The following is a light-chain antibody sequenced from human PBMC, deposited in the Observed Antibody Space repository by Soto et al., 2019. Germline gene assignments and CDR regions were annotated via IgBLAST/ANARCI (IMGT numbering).Light chain of an antibody. CDR3: QSSENSLSGSYV. V-gene: IGLV1-40*01. CDR2: GNS. Sequence: QSVLTQPPSVSGAPGQRVTISCTGSSSNIGAGYYVHWYQQFPGTAPKLLIYGNSNRPSGVPDRFSGSKSGTSASLAITGLRAEDEAEYYYQSSENSLSGSYVFGTGTKLTVL. J-gene: IGLJ1*01. CDR1: SSNIGAGYY.